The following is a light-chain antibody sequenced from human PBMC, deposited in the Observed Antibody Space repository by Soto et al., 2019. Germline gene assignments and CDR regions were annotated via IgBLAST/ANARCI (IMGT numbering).Light chain of an antibody. Sequence: DIQMTQSPSTLSASVGDRVTITCRASQSISSWLAWYKQKPGKAPKLLIYKASSLESGVPSRFSGSGSGTEFTLTISSLQPDDFSTYYCQQYNSYSPTTFGQGTKVEIK. V-gene: IGKV1-5*03. J-gene: IGKJ1*01. CDR1: QSISSW. CDR2: KAS. CDR3: QQYNSYSPTT.